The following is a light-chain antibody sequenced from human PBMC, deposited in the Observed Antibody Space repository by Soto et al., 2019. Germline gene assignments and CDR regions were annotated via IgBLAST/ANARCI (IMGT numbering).Light chain of an antibody. V-gene: IGKV1-8*01. CDR2: AAS. CDR1: QGISSY. Sequence: AIRMTQSPSSFSASTGDRVTITCRASQGISSYLAWYQQKPGKAPKLLIYAASTLQSGVPSRFSGSGSGTDFTLTIRCLQSEDFATYYCQQYYSYPTTFGGGTKVEIK. J-gene: IGKJ4*01. CDR3: QQYYSYPTT.